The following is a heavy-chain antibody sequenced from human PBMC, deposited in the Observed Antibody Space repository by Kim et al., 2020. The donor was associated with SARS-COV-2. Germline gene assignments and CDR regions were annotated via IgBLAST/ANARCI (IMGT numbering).Heavy chain of an antibody. Sequence: GGSLRLSCAASGFTFSSYGMHWVRQAPGKGLEWVAVIWYDGSNKYYADSVKGRFTISRDNSKNTLYLQMNSLRAEDTAVYYCARGGGERDGHDYSNYHHYYYYGMDVWGQGTTVTVSS. D-gene: IGHD4-4*01. CDR2: IWYDGSNK. CDR1: GFTFSSYG. V-gene: IGHV3-33*01. CDR3: ARGGGERDGHDYSNYHHYYYYGMDV. J-gene: IGHJ6*02.